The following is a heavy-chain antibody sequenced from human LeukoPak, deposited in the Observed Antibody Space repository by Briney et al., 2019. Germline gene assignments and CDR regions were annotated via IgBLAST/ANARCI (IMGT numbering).Heavy chain of an antibody. V-gene: IGHV3-30*18. CDR3: AKDPASGSSYYFYGMDV. CDR1: GFTLSAYA. CDR2: ISYDGGNI. J-gene: IGHJ6*02. Sequence: GRSLRLSCAASGFTLSAYAMHWVRQAPGKGLERVAVISYDGGNIYYADSVKGRFTISRDNSKNTLFLEMNSLRGEDTAVYYCAKDPASGSSYYFYGMDVWGQGTTVTVSS. D-gene: IGHD1-26*01.